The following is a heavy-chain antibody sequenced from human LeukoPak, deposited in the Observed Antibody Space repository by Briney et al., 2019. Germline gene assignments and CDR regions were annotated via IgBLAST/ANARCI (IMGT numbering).Heavy chain of an antibody. CDR1: GFTFSSYW. J-gene: IGHJ4*02. D-gene: IGHD6-19*01. CDR3: ASSPPYSSGWRPFDY. V-gene: IGHV3-7*01. Sequence: GGSLRLSCAASGFTFSSYWMSWGRQAPGKGLEWVANIKQDGSEKYYVDSVKGRFTISRDNAKNSLYLQMNSLRAEDTAVYYCASSPPYSSGWRPFDYWGQGTLVTVSS. CDR2: IKQDGSEK.